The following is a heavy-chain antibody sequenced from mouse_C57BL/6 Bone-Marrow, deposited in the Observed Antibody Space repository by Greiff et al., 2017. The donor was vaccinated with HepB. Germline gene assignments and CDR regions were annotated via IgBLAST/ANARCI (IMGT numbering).Heavy chain of an antibody. CDR3: TRMGSNYPYYYALDY. D-gene: IGHD2-5*01. CDR2: ISSGGSFT. V-gene: IGHV5-6*01. Sequence: EVQGVESGGDFVKPGGSLKLSCAASRFTFSTYGMSWVRQTPDTRLEWVATISSGGSFTYYPESVKGRFTISIDNAKNTLYLQMSSLKSEDTAIYYCTRMGSNYPYYYALDYWGQGTSVTVTS. CDR1: RFTFSTYG. J-gene: IGHJ4*01.